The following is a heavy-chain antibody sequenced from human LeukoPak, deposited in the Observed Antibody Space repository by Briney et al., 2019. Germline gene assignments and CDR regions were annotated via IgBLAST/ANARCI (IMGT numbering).Heavy chain of an antibody. V-gene: IGHV4-59*01. J-gene: IGHJ4*02. CDR1: GGSISSYY. D-gene: IGHD2-15*01. CDR3: ARVGCRGGSCYYFDY. CDR2: IYYSGST. Sequence: SETLSLTCTVSGGSISSYYWSWIRQPPGKGLEWIGYIYYSGSTNYNPSLKSRVTISVDTSKNQFSLKLSSVTAADTAVYYCARVGCRGGSCYYFDYWGQGTLVTVSS.